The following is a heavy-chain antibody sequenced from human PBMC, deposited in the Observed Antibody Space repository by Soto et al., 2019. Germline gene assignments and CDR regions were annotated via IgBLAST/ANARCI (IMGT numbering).Heavy chain of an antibody. CDR2: ISGSGGST. J-gene: IGHJ4*02. V-gene: IGHV3-23*01. CDR1: GFTFSSYA. D-gene: IGHD4-17*01. Sequence: EVRLLESGGGLVQPGGSLRLSCAASGFTFSSYAMSWVRQAPGKGLEWVSAISGSGGSTYYADSVKGRFTISRDNSKNTLYLQMNSLRAEDTAVYYCAKGGHDYGDYAGYWGQGTLVTVSS. CDR3: AKGGHDYGDYAGY.